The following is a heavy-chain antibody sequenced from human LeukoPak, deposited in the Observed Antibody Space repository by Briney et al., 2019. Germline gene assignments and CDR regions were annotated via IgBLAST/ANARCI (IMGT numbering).Heavy chain of an antibody. J-gene: IGHJ4*02. V-gene: IGHV3-43*02. Sequence: PGGSLRLSCAASGFTFDDYAMRWVRQAPGKGLEWVSLISGDGGSTYYADSVKGRFTISRDNSKNSLYLQMNSLRTEDTALYYCAKDSHYYYDSSGIDYWGQGTLVTVSS. D-gene: IGHD3-22*01. CDR1: GFTFDDYA. CDR3: AKDSHYYYDSSGIDY. CDR2: ISGDGGST.